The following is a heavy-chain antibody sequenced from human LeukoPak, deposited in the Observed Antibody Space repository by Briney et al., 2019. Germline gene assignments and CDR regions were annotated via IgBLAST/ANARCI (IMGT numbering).Heavy chain of an antibody. V-gene: IGHV4-34*01. D-gene: IGHD3-10*01. CDR1: GGSFSDYF. CDR3: ASIHQVRGTDTFDI. Sequence: SETLSLTCAVYGGSFSDYFWSWVRQPPGKGLEWIGEINQSGSSTYNPSLKSRVTMSVDTSKNQLSLKMTSVTAADTAVYYCASIHQVRGTDTFDIWGQGTMVTVSS. J-gene: IGHJ3*02. CDR2: INQSGSS.